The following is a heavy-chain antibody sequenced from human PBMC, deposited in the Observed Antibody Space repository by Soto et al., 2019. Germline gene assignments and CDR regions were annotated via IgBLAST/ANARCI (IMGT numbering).Heavy chain of an antibody. D-gene: IGHD3-3*01. CDR3: ACNYYDFWSGHYSVGYFDY. Sequence: SETLSLTCAVYGGSFSGHYWTWIRQPPGKGLEWVGEITRSGNTNYNPSLKSRVTISVDTSKNQFSLKLSSVTAADTAVYYCACNYYDFWSGHYSVGYFDYWAQGTPVTVSS. V-gene: IGHV4-34*01. CDR2: ITRSGNT. J-gene: IGHJ4*02. CDR1: GGSFSGHY.